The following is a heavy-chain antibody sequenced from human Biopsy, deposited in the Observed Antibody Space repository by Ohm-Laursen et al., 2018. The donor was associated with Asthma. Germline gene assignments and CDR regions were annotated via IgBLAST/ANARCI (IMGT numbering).Heavy chain of an antibody. CDR3: ARTYYDFLTGQVNDDFAL. D-gene: IGHD3-9*01. CDR2: INAGDGNT. Sequence: GASVKVSCKASGYTFIHFAIHWVRQAPGQRLEWMGWINAGDGNTKYSQKFQGRVTITRDTSASTAYMDLRSLRSEDTAMYYCARTYYDFLTGQVNDDFALWGQGTMVTVSS. CDR1: GYTFIHFA. J-gene: IGHJ3*01. V-gene: IGHV1-3*01.